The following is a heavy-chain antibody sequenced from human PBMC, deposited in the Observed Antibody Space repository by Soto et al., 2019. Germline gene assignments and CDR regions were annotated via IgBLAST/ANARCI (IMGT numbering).Heavy chain of an antibody. D-gene: IGHD2-15*01. CDR3: ACSRRPARLGPKGAIDY. V-gene: IGHV3-74*01. CDR2: IDTDGSTT. CDR1: GFTFSNYW. Sequence: PGESLKISCATSGFTFSNYWMHWVRQVPGRGLVWVSRIDTDGSTTSYADFAKGRFTISRDNAKSTLSLQMNSLRAEDTAIYYCACSRRPARLGPKGAIDYWGQGTLVTVSS. J-gene: IGHJ4*02.